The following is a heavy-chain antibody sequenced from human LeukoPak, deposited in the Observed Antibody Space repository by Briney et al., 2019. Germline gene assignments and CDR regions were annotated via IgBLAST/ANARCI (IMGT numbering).Heavy chain of an antibody. CDR3: ARDCGGDCDDY. Sequence: SQTLSLTCTVSGGSISSGSYYWSWIRQPAGKGLEWIGRIYTSGSTNYNPSLKSRVTISIDTSKNQFSLKLSSVTAADTAVYYCARDCGGDCDDYWGQGTLVTVSS. D-gene: IGHD2-21*02. V-gene: IGHV4-61*02. CDR1: GGSISSGSYY. CDR2: IYTSGST. J-gene: IGHJ4*02.